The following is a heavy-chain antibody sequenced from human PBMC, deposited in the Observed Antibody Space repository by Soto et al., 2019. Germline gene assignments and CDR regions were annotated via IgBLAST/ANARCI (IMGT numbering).Heavy chain of an antibody. CDR1: GFTFSSYD. V-gene: IGHV3-13*01. J-gene: IGHJ4*02. D-gene: IGHD4-17*01. CDR3: ARQNVSGDSELDY. Sequence: EVQLVESGGGLVQPGGSLRLSCAASGFTFSSYDMHWVRQATGKGLEWVSAIGTAGDTYYPGSVKGRFTISRENAKNSLYLQMNSLRAEDTAVYYCARQNVSGDSELDYWGQGTLVTVSS. CDR2: IGTAGDT.